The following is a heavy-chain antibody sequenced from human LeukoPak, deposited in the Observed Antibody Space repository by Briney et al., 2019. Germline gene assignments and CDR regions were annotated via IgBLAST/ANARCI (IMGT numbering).Heavy chain of an antibody. CDR1: GFTFSSYW. J-gene: IGHJ3*02. Sequence: PGGSLRLSCAASGFTFSSYWMSWVRQAPGKGLEWVANIKQDGSEKYYVDSVKGRFTISRDNAKNSLYLQMNSLRAEDTALYYCASVKIVGYDSSGYSEDAFDIWGQGTMVTVSS. D-gene: IGHD3-22*01. V-gene: IGHV3-7*03. CDR2: IKQDGSEK. CDR3: ASVKIVGYDSSGYSEDAFDI.